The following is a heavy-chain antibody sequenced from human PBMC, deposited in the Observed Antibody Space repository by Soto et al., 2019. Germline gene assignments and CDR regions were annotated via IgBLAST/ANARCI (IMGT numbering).Heavy chain of an antibody. D-gene: IGHD3-3*01. Sequence: QVQLVESGGGVVQPGRSLRLSCAASGFTFSSYGMHWVRQAPGKGLEWVAVISYDGSNKYYADSVKGRFTISRDNSKNTLYLQMNSLRAEDTAVYYCAKGGYDFWSGNPDYWGQGTLVTVSS. CDR1: GFTFSSYG. CDR3: AKGGYDFWSGNPDY. V-gene: IGHV3-30*18. J-gene: IGHJ4*02. CDR2: ISYDGSNK.